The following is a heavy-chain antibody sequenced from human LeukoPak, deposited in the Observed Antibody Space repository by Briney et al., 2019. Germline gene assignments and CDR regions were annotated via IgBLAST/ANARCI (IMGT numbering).Heavy chain of an antibody. CDR1: GFTFSSYA. D-gene: IGHD3-22*01. V-gene: IGHV3-23*01. J-gene: IGHJ6*02. CDR3: AKDLIPTATVVAYHYYGMDV. Sequence: PGGSLRLSCVVSGFTFSSYALRWVRPAPGKGLEWVAGISCSGGSTYYADSGKGRFTISRDNSKNTLYLQMNSLRAEDTDVYYCAKDLIPTATVVAYHYYGMDVWGQGTTVTVSS. CDR2: ISCSGGST.